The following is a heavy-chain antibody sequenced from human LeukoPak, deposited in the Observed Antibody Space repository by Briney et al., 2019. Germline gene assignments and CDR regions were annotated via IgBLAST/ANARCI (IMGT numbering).Heavy chain of an antibody. D-gene: IGHD2-2*02. J-gene: IGHJ6*03. V-gene: IGHV3-11*04. CDR3: ARGVSAAIEARFYYYYMDV. CDR2: ISSSGSTI. CDR1: GFTFSDYY. Sequence: GGSLRLSCAASGFTFSDYYMSWIRQAPGKGLEWLSYISSSGSTIYYADSVKGRFTISRDNAKNSLYLQVDSLRAEDTAVYYCARGVSAAIEARFYYYYMDVWGKGTTVTVSS.